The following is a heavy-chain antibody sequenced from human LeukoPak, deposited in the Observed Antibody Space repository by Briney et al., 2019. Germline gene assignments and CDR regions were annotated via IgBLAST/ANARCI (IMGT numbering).Heavy chain of an antibody. V-gene: IGHV4-38-2*01. J-gene: IGHJ5*02. CDR1: GYTISSYYI. D-gene: IGHD3-10*01. Sequence: AASLTLTCAASGYTISSYYIRGWLQAPPRRVQWRVGIIYHSGSTYYTQSLKGRVTISGDTSKNTFSLKLSSVTAEDTALYYCARVESAAGRVWFDPWGQGTLVTVSS. CDR3: ARVESAAGRVWFDP. CDR2: IYHSGST.